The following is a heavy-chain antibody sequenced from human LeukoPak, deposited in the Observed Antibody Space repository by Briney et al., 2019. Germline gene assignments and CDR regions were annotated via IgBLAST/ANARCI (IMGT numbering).Heavy chain of an antibody. CDR2: ISSSSSYI. Sequence: PGGSLRLSCAASGFTFSSYSMNWVRQAPGKGLEWVSSISSSSSYIYYADSVKGRFTISRDNAKNSLYLQMNSLRAEDTAVYYCARRHIVATTLDYWGQGTLVTVSS. D-gene: IGHD5-12*01. CDR1: GFTFSSYS. J-gene: IGHJ4*02. V-gene: IGHV3-21*04. CDR3: ARRHIVATTLDY.